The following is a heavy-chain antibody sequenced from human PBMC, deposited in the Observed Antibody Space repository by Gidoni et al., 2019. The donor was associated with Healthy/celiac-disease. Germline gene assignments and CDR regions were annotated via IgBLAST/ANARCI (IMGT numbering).Heavy chain of an antibody. J-gene: IGHJ6*02. CDR2: IYYSGST. Sequence: QLQLQESGPGLVKPSETLSLTCTVSGGSISSSSYYWGWIRQPPGKGLEWIGSIYYSGSTYYNPSLKSRVTISVDTSKNQFSLKLSSVTAADTAVYYCATEGGDTIFGVVMANYYYYGMDVWGQGTTVTVSS. D-gene: IGHD3-3*01. V-gene: IGHV4-39*01. CDR3: ATEGGDTIFGVVMANYYYYGMDV. CDR1: GGSISSSSYY.